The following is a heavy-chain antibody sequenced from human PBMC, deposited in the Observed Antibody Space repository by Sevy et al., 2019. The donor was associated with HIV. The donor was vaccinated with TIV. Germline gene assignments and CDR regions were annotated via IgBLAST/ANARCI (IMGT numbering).Heavy chain of an antibody. CDR3: GTEWD. Sequence: ASVKVSCKASGYTFTGYYIHWVRQAPGQGLEWMGRINPTSGGTNYAQKFQGRVTMTRNTSISTAYMDLSRLKSDDTAVYYCGTEWDWGQGTMVTVSS. J-gene: IGHJ3*01. CDR1: GYTFTGYY. D-gene: IGHD1-26*01. CDR2: INPTSGGT. V-gene: IGHV1-2*06.